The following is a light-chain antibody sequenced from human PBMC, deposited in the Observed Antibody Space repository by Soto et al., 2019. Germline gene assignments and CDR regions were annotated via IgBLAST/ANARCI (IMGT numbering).Light chain of an antibody. CDR3: SSYTSSGTYYV. V-gene: IGLV2-14*01. CDR2: EVS. CDR1: SSDVGKYDY. J-gene: IGLJ1*01. Sequence: QSVLTKPPSASGSPGQSVTISCTGTSSDVGKYDYVSWFQHHPGKAPKLIIYEVSNRPSGVSNRFSGSKSGNTASLTISGLQAEDEADYYCSSYTSSGTYYVFGTGTKV.